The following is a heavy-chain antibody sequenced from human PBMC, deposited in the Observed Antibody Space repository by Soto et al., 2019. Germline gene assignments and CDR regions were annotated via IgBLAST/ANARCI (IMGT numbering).Heavy chain of an antibody. D-gene: IGHD3-10*01. CDR2: LSTYKGNT. V-gene: IGHV1-18*01. CDR3: VRDLDGSGSYYTDY. Sequence: QVQLMQSGAEAKKPGASVKVSCKASGYTFTTCGISWVRQAPGQGLEWMGWLSTYKGNTNYAQKFQGRVTMTTDTSKSTAYMELRSLRSDDTAVYYCVRDLDGSGSYYTDYWGQGTLVTVSS. J-gene: IGHJ4*02. CDR1: GYTFTTCG.